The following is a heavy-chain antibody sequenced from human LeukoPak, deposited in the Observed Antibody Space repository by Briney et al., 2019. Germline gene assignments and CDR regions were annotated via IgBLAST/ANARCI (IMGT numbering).Heavy chain of an antibody. J-gene: IGHJ4*02. CDR3: ARATSSSSHSSSWFLPSDY. CDR1: GGTFSSYA. D-gene: IGHD6-13*01. V-gene: IGHV1-69*13. Sequence: SVKVSCKASGGTFSSYAISWVRQAPGQGLEWMGGIIPIFGTANYAQKFQGRVTITADESTSTAYMELSSLRSEDTAVYYCARATSSSSHSSSWFLPSDYWGQGTLVTVSS. CDR2: IIPIFGTA.